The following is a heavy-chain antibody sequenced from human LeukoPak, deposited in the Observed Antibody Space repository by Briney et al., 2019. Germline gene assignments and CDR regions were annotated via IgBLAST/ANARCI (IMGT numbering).Heavy chain of an antibody. V-gene: IGHV3-23*01. CDR2: ISGSGGST. CDR1: GFTFSSYS. Sequence: GGSLRLSCAASGFTFSSYSMNWVRQAPGKGLEWVSAISGSGGSTYYADSVKGRFTISRDNSKNTLYLQMNSLRAEDTAVYYCAKVRCSGGSCNWGQGTLVTVSS. D-gene: IGHD2-15*01. J-gene: IGHJ4*02. CDR3: AKVRCSGGSCN.